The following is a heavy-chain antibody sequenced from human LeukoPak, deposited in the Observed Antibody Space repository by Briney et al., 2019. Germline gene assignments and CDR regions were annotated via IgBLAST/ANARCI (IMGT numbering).Heavy chain of an antibody. V-gene: IGHV3-23*01. J-gene: IGHJ4*02. CDR2: ISGSGGST. CDR3: AKDLFYYDSSGFFDY. Sequence: GGSLRLSCAASGFTVSSNYMSWVRQAPGKGLEWVSAISGSGGSTYYADSVKGRFTISRDNSKNTLYLQMNSLRAEDTAVYYCAKDLFYYDSSGFFDYWGQGTLVTVSS. CDR1: GFTVSSNY. D-gene: IGHD3-22*01.